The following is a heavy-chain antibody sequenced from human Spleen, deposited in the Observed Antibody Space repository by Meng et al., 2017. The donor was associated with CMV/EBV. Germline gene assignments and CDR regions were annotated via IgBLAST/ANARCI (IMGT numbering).Heavy chain of an antibody. D-gene: IGHD3-22*01. CDR1: GFTFSSYS. CDR2: ISSSSSYI. CDR3: ARDYDSSGGGYYGMGV. V-gene: IGHV3-21*01. Sequence: GGSLRLSCAASGFTFSSYSMNWVRQAPGKGLEWVSSISSSSSYIYYADSVKGRFTISRDNAKNSLYLQMNSLRAEDTAVYYCARDYDSSGGGYYGMGVWGQGTTVTVSS. J-gene: IGHJ6*02.